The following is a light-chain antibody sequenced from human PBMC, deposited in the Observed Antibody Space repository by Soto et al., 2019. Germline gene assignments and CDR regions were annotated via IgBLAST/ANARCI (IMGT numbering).Light chain of an antibody. V-gene: IGLV2-8*01. CDR3: FSYEGTNSLQV. CDR1: SSDVGSYNY. Sequence: QSALTQPPSASGAPGQSVTISCTGTSSDVGSYNYVSCYQQHPGKAPKLMIYEVSKRPSGVPDRFSGSKSGNTASLTVAGLQAEDEADYYCFSYEGTNSLQVLGGGTQLTVL. J-gene: IGLJ3*02. CDR2: EVS.